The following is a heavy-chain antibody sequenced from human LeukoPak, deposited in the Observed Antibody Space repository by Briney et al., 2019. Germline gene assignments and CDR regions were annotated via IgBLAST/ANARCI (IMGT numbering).Heavy chain of an antibody. V-gene: IGHV3-11*01. CDR3: TRERRGSYYAFES. Sequence: PGGSLRPSCAASGFSFSDYYMSWVRQAPGKGLEWISYITTSGSSTKYADSVKGRFTISRDNAKNSVVLQMNSLRAEDTAVYYCTRERRGSYYAFESWGQGTLVSVSS. D-gene: IGHD3-16*01. CDR1: GFSFSDYY. CDR2: ITTSGSST. J-gene: IGHJ4*02.